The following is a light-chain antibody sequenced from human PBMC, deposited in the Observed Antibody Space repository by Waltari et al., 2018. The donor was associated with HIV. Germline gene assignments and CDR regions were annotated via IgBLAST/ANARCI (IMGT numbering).Light chain of an antibody. J-gene: IGLJ2*01. CDR1: KLGRKG. CDR2: DDS. V-gene: IGLV3-21*02. CDR3: QVWDSSTDLRV. Sequence: SYVLTQPPSVSVAPGQTARITCGGDKLGRKGIHWYQKKPSQAPVLVVYDDSDRPSGIPERFSGSSSWNTATLTISRVEAGDEADFYCQVWDSSTDLRVFGGGTKLTVL.